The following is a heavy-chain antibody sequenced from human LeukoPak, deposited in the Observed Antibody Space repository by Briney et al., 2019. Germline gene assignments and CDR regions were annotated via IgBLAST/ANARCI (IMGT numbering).Heavy chain of an antibody. CDR2: ISSSSSYI. V-gene: IGHV3-21*01. CDR3: AREGFGELLNYYDAFDI. Sequence: GGSLRLSCAASGFTFSSYSMNWVRQAPGKGLEWVSSISSSSSYIYYADSVKGRFTISRDNAKNSLYLQMNSLGAEDTAVYYCAREGFGELLNYYDAFDIWGQGTMVTVSS. CDR1: GFTFSSYS. D-gene: IGHD3-10*01. J-gene: IGHJ3*02.